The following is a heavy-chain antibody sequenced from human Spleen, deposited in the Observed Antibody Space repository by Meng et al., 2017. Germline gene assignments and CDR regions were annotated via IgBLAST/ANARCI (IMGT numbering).Heavy chain of an antibody. CDR1: GGSISSYY. CDR3: ARLNYYYDSSGYYDNWFAP. Sequence: SETLSLTCTVSGGSISSYYWSWIRQPPGKGLEWIGYIYYSGSTNYNPSLKSRVTISVDTSKNQFSLKLSSVTAADTAVYYCARLNYYYDSSGYYDNWFAPWGQGTLVTVSS. V-gene: IGHV4-59*01. D-gene: IGHD3-22*01. CDR2: IYYSGST. J-gene: IGHJ5*02.